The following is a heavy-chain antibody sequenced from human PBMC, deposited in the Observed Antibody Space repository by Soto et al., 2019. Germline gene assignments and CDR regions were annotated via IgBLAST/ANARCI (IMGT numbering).Heavy chain of an antibody. V-gene: IGHV1-69*06. CDR3: ARDSDYDILTGYVY. J-gene: IGHJ4*02. CDR1: GGTFSSYA. CDR2: IIPIFGTA. Sequence: GASVKVSCKASGGTFSSYAISWVRQAPGQGLEWMGGIIPIFGTANYAQKFQGRVTITADKSTSTAYMELSSLRSEDTAVYYCARDSDYDILTGYVYWGQGTLVTVSS. D-gene: IGHD3-9*01.